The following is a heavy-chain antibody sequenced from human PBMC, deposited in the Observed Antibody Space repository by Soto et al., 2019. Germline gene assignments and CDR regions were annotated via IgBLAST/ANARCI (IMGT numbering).Heavy chain of an antibody. CDR1: GFTFSSYA. CDR2: ISYDGSNK. Sequence: PGGSLRLSCAASGFTFSSYAMHWVRQAPGKGLEWVAVISYDGSNKYYADSVKGRFTISRDNSKNTLYLQMNSLRAEDTAVYYCARGSPVQHWGQGTLVTVSS. J-gene: IGHJ1*01. V-gene: IGHV3-30-3*01. CDR3: ARGSPVQH.